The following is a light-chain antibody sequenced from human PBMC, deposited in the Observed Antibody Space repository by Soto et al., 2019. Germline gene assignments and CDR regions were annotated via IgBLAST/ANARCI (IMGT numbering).Light chain of an antibody. Sequence: DIQMTQSPSSVSASVGDRVTITCRASQDINSRLAWFQQQPGRPPKYVIQAATMLQSGFPSRFAGSGSGRDFTLTIHTLQPEDSATYYCLQVANFPRTFGQVTKVDIK. V-gene: IGKV1-12*01. CDR1: QDINSR. CDR3: LQVANFPRT. J-gene: IGKJ1*01. CDR2: AAT.